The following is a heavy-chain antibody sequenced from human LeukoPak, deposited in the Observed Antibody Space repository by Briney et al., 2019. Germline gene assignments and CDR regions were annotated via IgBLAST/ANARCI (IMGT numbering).Heavy chain of an antibody. Sequence: SSETLSLTCTVSGGSISSYYWSWIRQPPGKGLEWIGYIYYSGSTNYNPSLKSRVTISVDTSKNQFSLKLSSVTAADTAVYYCARTLTADSNSWYWFDPWGQGTLVTVSS. J-gene: IGHJ5*02. CDR3: ARTLTADSNSWYWFDP. CDR1: GGSISSYY. D-gene: IGHD6-13*01. CDR2: IYYSGST. V-gene: IGHV4-59*01.